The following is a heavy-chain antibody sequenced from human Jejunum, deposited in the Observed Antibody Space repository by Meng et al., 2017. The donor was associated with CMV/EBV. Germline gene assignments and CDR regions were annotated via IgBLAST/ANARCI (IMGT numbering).Heavy chain of an antibody. D-gene: IGHD3-3*01. CDR3: ARGSIFVSFDS. CDR2: INDSGST. V-gene: IGHV4-30-4*08. Sequence: VPGQEEGLRVLKTSQTFALTCSGAGGSIGSGDYYWSWICQPPVKGLEWIGYINDSGSTYYNPSLKSRVDISLGTSRNHFSLTLSFVTAEDTAVYFCARGSIFVSFDSWGQGTLVTVSS. CDR1: GGSIGSGDYY. J-gene: IGHJ4*02.